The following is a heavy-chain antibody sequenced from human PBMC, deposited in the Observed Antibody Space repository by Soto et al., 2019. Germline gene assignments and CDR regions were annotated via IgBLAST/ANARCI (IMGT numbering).Heavy chain of an antibody. CDR3: ARDYYKYYDSSGYYRSPAY. CDR1: GFTFSSYA. D-gene: IGHD3-22*01. V-gene: IGHV3-30-3*01. Sequence: PGGSLRLSCAASGFTFSSYAMYWVRQAPGKGLEWVALISYDGSDKDYADSVKGRFTISRDNSRNTLFLQMNSLRAEDTAVYYCARDYYKYYDSSGYYRSPAYWGQGT. CDR2: ISYDGSDK. J-gene: IGHJ4*02.